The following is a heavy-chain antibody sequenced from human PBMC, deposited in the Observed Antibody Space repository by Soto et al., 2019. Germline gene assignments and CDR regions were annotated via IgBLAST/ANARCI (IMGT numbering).Heavy chain of an antibody. V-gene: IGHV3-7*01. CDR2: IKQDGSEK. D-gene: IGHD6-13*01. CDR3: AREGIAAAEFDY. J-gene: IGHJ4*02. CDR1: GFTFSRYW. Sequence: GGSLRLSCAASGFTFSRYWMSWVREVAGKGLRWVANIKQDGSEKNYENSVKDRYTISKDNAKNSLYLQMNSLRAEDTAVYYCAREGIAAAEFDYWGQGTLVT.